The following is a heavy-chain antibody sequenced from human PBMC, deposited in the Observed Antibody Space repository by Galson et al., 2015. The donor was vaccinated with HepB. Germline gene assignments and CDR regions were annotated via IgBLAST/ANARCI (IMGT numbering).Heavy chain of an antibody. V-gene: IGHV3-23*01. D-gene: IGHD6-13*01. J-gene: IGHJ6*02. Sequence: LRLSCAASGFTFSSYAMSWVRQAPGKGLEWVSAISGSGGSTYYADSVKGRFTISRDNSKNTLYLQMNSLRAEDTAVYYCAKDLAAANYYYGMDVWGQGTTVTVSS. CDR1: GFTFSSYA. CDR2: ISGSGGST. CDR3: AKDLAAANYYYGMDV.